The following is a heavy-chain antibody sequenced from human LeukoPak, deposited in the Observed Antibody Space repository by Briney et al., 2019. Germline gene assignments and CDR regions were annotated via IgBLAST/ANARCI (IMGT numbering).Heavy chain of an antibody. CDR1: GGSISSYY. J-gene: IGHJ5*02. CDR3: AGHRDGYNYNWFDP. CDR2: IYYSGST. Sequence: SETLSLTCTVSGGSISSYYWSWIRQPPGKGLEWIGYIYYSGSTNYNPSLKSRVTISVDTYKNQFSLKLSSVTAADTAVYYCAGHRDGYNYNWFDPWGQGTLVTVSS. V-gene: IGHV4-59*01. D-gene: IGHD5-24*01.